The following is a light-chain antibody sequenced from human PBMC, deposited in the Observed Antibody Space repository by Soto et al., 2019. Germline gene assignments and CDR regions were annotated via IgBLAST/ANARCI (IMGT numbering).Light chain of an antibody. CDR1: SSNIGAGYD. CDR2: GDT. CDR3: QSFYSSLSGWV. J-gene: IGLJ3*02. V-gene: IGLV1-40*01. Sequence: QSVLTQPPSVSGAPGQRVTISCTGSSSNIGAGYDVHWYQQLPGTAPKLLVSGDTNRPSGVPDRFSGSKSGTSASLAITGLQAEDEADYYCQSFYSSLSGWVFGGGTKLTVL.